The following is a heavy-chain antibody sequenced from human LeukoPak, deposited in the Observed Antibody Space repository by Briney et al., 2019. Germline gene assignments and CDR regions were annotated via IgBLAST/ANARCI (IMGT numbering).Heavy chain of an antibody. CDR1: GCTVSSNY. CDR2: IRSDGST. D-gene: IGHD1-26*01. CDR3: AREMYSGMYNDAFDI. V-gene: IGHV3-53*01. J-gene: IGHJ3*02. Sequence: GGSLRLSCTASGCTVSSNYMSWVRQAPGKGLEWVSVIRSDGSTNHADSVKGRFTISRDNSKNTLYLQMNNLRAEDTAMYYCAREMYSGMYNDAFDIWGQGTKVTVSS.